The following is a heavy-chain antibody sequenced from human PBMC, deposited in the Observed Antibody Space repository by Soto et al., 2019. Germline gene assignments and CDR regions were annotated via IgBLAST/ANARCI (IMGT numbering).Heavy chain of an antibody. D-gene: IGHD6-13*01. CDR1: GCSRTTHL. J-gene: IGHJ4*01. CDR3: AVFRSSWFGDGRLDI. Sequence: GQFLKFSWEGSGCSRTTHLIHLLRQIPGKGREGMGMIAHSQSYSNSIPAFQGHVTISADKSTSKAYHQWNTLEAAATAIYYCAVFRSSWFGDGRLDIWGPGTLVTVS. V-gene: IGHV5-10-1*01. CDR2: IAHSQSYS.